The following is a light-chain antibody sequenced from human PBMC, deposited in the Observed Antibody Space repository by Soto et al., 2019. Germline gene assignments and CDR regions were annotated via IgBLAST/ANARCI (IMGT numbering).Light chain of an antibody. CDR2: GAS. J-gene: IGKJ1*01. CDR1: QSVRNN. CDR3: QQYNNWWT. V-gene: IGKV3-15*01. Sequence: EIVMTQSPATLSVSPGERATLSCRASQSVRNNLAWYQKKPGQAPRLLIYGASTRATGIPARFSGSGSGTEFTLTISSLQSEDFAFYYCQQYNNWWTFGQGTRVDFK.